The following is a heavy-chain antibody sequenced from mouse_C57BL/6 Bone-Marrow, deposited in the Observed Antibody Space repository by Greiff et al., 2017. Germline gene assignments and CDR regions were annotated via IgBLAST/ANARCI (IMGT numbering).Heavy chain of an antibody. CDR3: ARQLRLRGYFDV. CDR1: GYTFTSYW. V-gene: IGHV1-69*01. J-gene: IGHJ1*03. D-gene: IGHD3-2*02. CDR2: IDPSDSYT. Sequence: QVQLQQPGAELVMPGASVKLSCKASGYTFTSYWMHWVKQRPGQGLEWIGEIDPSDSYTNYNQKFKGKSTLAVDKSSSTAYMQLSSLTSEDSAVYYCARQLRLRGYFDVWGTGTTVTVSS.